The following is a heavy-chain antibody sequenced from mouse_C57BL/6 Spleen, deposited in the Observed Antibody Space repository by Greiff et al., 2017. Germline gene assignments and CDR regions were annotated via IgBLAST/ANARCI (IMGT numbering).Heavy chain of an antibody. D-gene: IGHD1-1*01. CDR1: GFNIQNTY. V-gene: IGHV14-3*01. CDR3: ARDHYYGSSYVY. Sequence: VQLQQSVAELVRPGASVKLSCTASGFNIQNTYMHWVKQRPEQGLEWIGRIDPANGNTEYAPKFQGKATITADTSSNTAYLQLSSLTSEDTAIYYCARDHYYGSSYVYWGQGTTLTVSS. CDR2: IDPANGNT. J-gene: IGHJ2*01.